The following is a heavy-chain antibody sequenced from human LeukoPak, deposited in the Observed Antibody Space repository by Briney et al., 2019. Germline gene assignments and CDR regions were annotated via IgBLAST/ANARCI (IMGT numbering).Heavy chain of an antibody. J-gene: IGHJ4*02. Sequence: GGSLRLSCAASGFTFSSYSMNWVRQAPGKGLEWVSSISSSSSYIYYADSVKGRFTISRDNAKNSLYLQMNSLRAEDTAVYYCARDLREYGSGSYYNGDYWGQGTLVTVSS. CDR2: ISSSSSYI. V-gene: IGHV3-21*01. CDR3: ARDLREYGSGSYYNGDY. CDR1: GFTFSSYS. D-gene: IGHD3-10*01.